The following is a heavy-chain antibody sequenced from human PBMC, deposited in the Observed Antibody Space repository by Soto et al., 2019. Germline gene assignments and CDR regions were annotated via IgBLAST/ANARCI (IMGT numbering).Heavy chain of an antibody. CDR1: GFIFNNYV. CDR3: TRGLGSLDPFDA. J-gene: IGHJ3*01. CDR2: VKGNGGST. V-gene: IGHV3-23*01. Sequence: EVLLLESGGGFVQPGGSLRLSCAASGFIFNNYVMTWVRQAPGKGLEWVSGVKGNGGSTHYADSVKGRFSISRDDSKNALYLQMNSLRADDTAVYHSTRGLGSLDPFDAWGPGTRVTVSS. D-gene: IGHD3-16*01.